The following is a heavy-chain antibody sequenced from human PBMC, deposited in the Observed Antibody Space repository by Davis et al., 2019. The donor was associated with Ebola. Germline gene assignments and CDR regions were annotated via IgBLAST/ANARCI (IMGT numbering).Heavy chain of an antibody. D-gene: IGHD3-22*01. CDR3: AREDGSGYFFIETFRFFDF. Sequence: GESLKISCVASGFILETYGMSWVRQAPGKGLEWVSNINWNGDSTAYADSVRGRFTISRDNAKNSVYLQMNSLRAEDTAVYYCAREDGSGYFFIETFRFFDFWGQGTLVTVSS. J-gene: IGHJ4*02. V-gene: IGHV3-20*04. CDR2: INWNGDST. CDR1: GFILETYG.